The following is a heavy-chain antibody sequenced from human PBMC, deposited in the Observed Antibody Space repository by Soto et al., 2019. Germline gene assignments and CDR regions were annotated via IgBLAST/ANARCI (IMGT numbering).Heavy chain of an antibody. Sequence: EVQLVESGGDLVQPGRSLRLSCAASGFAFDNFAMHWVRQPPGKGLEWVSGISWNSGSIGYADSVKGRFTISRDNAKNSLYLQMIRLITEDTALYYCAKRVLAPTGPQDSWRQGTLVTVSS. CDR1: GFAFDNFA. V-gene: IGHV3-9*01. CDR2: ISWNSGSI. J-gene: IGHJ4*02. CDR3: AKRVLAPTGPQDS. D-gene: IGHD6-13*01.